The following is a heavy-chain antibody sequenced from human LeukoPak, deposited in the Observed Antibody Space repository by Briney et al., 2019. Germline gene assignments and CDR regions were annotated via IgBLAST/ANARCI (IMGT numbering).Heavy chain of an antibody. CDR3: ARGPHCSSTSCPSDDYYYYMDV. V-gene: IGHV4-34*01. Sequence: SETLSLTRAVYGGSFSGYYWSWIRQPPGKGLEWIGEINHSGSTNYNPSLKSRVTISVDTSKNQFSLKLSSVTAADTAVYYCARGPHCSSTSCPSDDYYYYMDVWGKGTTVTVSS. D-gene: IGHD2-2*01. J-gene: IGHJ6*03. CDR2: INHSGST. CDR1: GGSFSGYY.